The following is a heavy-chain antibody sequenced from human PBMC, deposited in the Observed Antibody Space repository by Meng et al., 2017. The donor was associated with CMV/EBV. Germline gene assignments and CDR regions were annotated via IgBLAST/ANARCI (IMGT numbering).Heavy chain of an antibody. Sequence: GESLKISCAASGFTFSSYWMSWVRQAPGKGLEWVANIKQDGSEKYYVDSVKGRFTISRDNAKNSLYLQMNSLRAEDTAVYSCERDRRNYLDYWGQGTLVTVSS. J-gene: IGHJ4*02. CDR1: GFTFSSYW. V-gene: IGHV3-7*01. CDR3: ERDRRNYLDY. CDR2: IKQDGSEK.